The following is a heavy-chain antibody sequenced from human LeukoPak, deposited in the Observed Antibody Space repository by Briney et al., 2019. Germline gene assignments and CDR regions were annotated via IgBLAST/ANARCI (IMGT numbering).Heavy chain of an antibody. J-gene: IGHJ6*03. CDR1: GGSISSSSYY. CDR2: IYYSGST. D-gene: IGHD6-6*01. CDR3: ARDGSSSGYYYYYMDV. V-gene: IGHV4-39*07. Sequence: PSETLSLTCTVSGGSISSSSYYWGWIRQPPGKGLEWIGSIYYSGSTYYNPSLKSRATISVDTSKNQFSLKLSSVTAADTAVYYCARDGSSSGYYYYYMDVWGKGTTVTVSS.